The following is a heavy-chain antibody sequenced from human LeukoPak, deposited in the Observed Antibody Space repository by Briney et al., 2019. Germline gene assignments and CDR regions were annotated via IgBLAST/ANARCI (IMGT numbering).Heavy chain of an antibody. CDR1: GFTFSTAA. CDR2: ISGSGGST. Sequence: PGGSLRLSCAASGFTFSTAAMSWVRQAPGKGLEWVSAISGSGGSTYYADSVKGRFTISRDNSKNTLYLQMNSLRAEDTAVYYCAKDKAYSSSWYLWFDPWGQGTLVTVSS. D-gene: IGHD6-13*01. V-gene: IGHV3-23*01. CDR3: AKDKAYSSSWYLWFDP. J-gene: IGHJ5*02.